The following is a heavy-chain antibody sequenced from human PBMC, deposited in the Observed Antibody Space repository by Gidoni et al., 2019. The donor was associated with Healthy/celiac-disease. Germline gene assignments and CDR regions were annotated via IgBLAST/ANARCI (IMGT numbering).Heavy chain of an antibody. Sequence: QVQLVQSGAEVKKPGASVKVSCKASGYTFTGYYMHWVRQAPGQGLEWMGWINPNSGGTNYAQKFQGRVTMTRDTSISTAYMELSRLRSDDTAVYYCASIPGARPQRGYYYYYYGMDVWGQGTTVTVSS. V-gene: IGHV1-2*02. CDR1: GYTFTGYY. D-gene: IGHD2-2*02. CDR3: ASIPGARPQRGYYYYYYGMDV. J-gene: IGHJ6*02. CDR2: INPNSGGT.